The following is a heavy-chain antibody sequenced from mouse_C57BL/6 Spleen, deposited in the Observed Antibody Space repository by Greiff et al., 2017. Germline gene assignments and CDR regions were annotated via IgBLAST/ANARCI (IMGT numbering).Heavy chain of an antibody. CDR3: ARREYYGKGYFDY. Sequence: EVQLMESGGGLVKPGGSLKLSCAASGFTFSDYGMHWVRQAPEKGLEWVAYISSGSSTIYYADTVKGRFTISRDNAKNTLFLQMTSLRSEDTAMYYCARREYYGKGYFDYWGQGTTLTVSS. V-gene: IGHV5-17*01. J-gene: IGHJ2*01. CDR1: GFTFSDYG. CDR2: ISSGSSTI. D-gene: IGHD2-1*01.